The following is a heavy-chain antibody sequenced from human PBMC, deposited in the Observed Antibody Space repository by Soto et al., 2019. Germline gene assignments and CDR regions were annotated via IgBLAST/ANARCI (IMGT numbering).Heavy chain of an antibody. J-gene: IGHJ4*02. CDR1: GGSISSGY. CDR3: ASDKITGLFDY. V-gene: IGHV4-59*01. Sequence: SETLSLTCSVSGGSISSGYWTWIRQPPGKGLEWIGYIYYGGSINYNPSLKSRVIISVDTAKNQFSLKLSSVTAADTAVYYCASDKITGLFDYWGQGTLVTVSS. D-gene: IGHD2-8*02. CDR2: IYYGGSI.